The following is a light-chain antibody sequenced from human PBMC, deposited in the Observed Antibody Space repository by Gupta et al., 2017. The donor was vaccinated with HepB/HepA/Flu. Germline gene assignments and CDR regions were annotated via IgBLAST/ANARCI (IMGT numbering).Light chain of an antibody. CDR1: QNISSY. CDR3: QQSYSTPQT. CDR2: AAS. J-gene: IGKJ1*01. V-gene: IGKV1-39*01. Sequence: DIQITQSPSSLSASVGDRVTITCRAGQNISSYLNWYQQKPGKAPKLLIYAASSLQSGVPSRFSGSGSGTDFTLTISSLQPEDFATYYCQQSYSTPQTFGQGTKLEIK.